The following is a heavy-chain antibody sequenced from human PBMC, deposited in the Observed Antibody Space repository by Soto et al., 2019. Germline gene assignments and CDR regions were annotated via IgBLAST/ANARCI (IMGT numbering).Heavy chain of an antibody. V-gene: IGHV3-30*18. CDR2: ISNDGSNK. Sequence: GGSLRLSCAASGFRFSGYGMHWVRQAPGKGLEWLAAISNDGSNKYYGDSVKGRFTISRDNSKNTLYLQINSLRAEDTAVYYCAKFGAYYYGSGNYFDYWGQGTLVTVSS. CDR3: AKFGAYYYGSGNYFDY. CDR1: GFRFSGYG. J-gene: IGHJ4*02. D-gene: IGHD3-10*01.